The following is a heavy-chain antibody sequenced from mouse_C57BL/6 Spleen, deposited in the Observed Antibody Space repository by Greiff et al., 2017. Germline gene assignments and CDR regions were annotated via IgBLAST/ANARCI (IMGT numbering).Heavy chain of an antibody. V-gene: IGHV5-16*01. D-gene: IGHD1-1*01. Sequence: EVMLVESEGGLVQPGSSMKLSCTASGFTFSDYYMAWVRQVPEKGLEWVANINYDGSSTYYLDSLKSRFIISRDNAKNILYLQMSSLKSEDTATYYCARGGLRYPYFDYWGQGTTLTVSS. CDR1: GFTFSDYY. CDR3: ARGGLRYPYFDY. J-gene: IGHJ2*01. CDR2: INYDGSST.